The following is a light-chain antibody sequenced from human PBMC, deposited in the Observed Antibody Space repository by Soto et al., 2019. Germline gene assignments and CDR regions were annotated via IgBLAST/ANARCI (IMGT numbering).Light chain of an antibody. CDR3: QQYYSIPPT. CDR1: QSVLYSSNNKNY. CDR2: WAS. J-gene: IGKJ4*01. V-gene: IGKV4-1*01. Sequence: DIVMTQSPDSLAVSLGERATINYKSSQSVLYSSNNKNYLAWYQQKPGQPPKLLIYWASTRESGVPDRFSGSGSGTDFTLTISSLQAEDVAVYYCQQYYSIPPTFGGGTKVEIK.